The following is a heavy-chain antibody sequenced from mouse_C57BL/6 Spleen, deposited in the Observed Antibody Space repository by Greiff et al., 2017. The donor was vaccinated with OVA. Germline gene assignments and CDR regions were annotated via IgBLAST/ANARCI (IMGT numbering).Heavy chain of an antibody. V-gene: IGHV1-82*01. CDR1: GYAFSSSW. CDR3: ARDYGNYNDWYFDV. Sequence: VQLQESGPELVKPGASVKISCKASGYAFSSSWMNWVKQRPGKGLEWIGRIYPGDGDTNYNGKFKGKATLTADKSSSTAYMQLSSLTSEDSAVYFCARDYGNYNDWYFDVWGTGTTVTVSS. CDR2: IYPGDGDT. J-gene: IGHJ1*03. D-gene: IGHD2-1*01.